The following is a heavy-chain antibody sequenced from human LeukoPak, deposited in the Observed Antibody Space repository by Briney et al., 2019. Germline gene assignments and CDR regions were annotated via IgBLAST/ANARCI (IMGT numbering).Heavy chain of an antibody. V-gene: IGHV4-59*01. J-gene: IGHJ4*02. CDR2: IYYSGST. CDR1: GGSISSYY. D-gene: IGHD1-26*01. Sequence: SETLSLTCTVSGGSISSYYWSWIRQPPGRGLEWIGYIYYSGSTNYNPSLKSRVTISVDTSKNQFSLKLSSVTAADTAVYYCARGGSLDYWGQGTLVTVSS. CDR3: ARGGSLDY.